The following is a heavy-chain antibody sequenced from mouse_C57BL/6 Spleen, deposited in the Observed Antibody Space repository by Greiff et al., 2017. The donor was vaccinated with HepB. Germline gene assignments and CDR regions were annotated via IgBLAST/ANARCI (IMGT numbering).Heavy chain of an antibody. J-gene: IGHJ1*03. V-gene: IGHV5-17*01. Sequence: EVQRVESGGGLVKPGGSLKLSCAASGFTFSDYGMHWVRQAPEKGLEWVAYISSGSSTIYYADTVKGRFTISRDNAKNTLFLQMTSLRSEDTAMYYCARPVGLRRGSYGYFDVWGTGTTVTVSS. D-gene: IGHD2-2*01. CDR3: ARPVGLRRGSYGYFDV. CDR2: ISSGSSTI. CDR1: GFTFSDYG.